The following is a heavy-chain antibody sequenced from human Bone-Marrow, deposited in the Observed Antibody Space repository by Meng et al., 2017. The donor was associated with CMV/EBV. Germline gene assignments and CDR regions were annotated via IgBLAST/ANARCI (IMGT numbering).Heavy chain of an antibody. V-gene: IGHV3-30*04. CDR1: GFTFSSYA. D-gene: IGHD4-23*01. J-gene: IGHJ5*02. CDR3: AKGDTVAKPNWFDP. CDR2: ISYDGSNK. Sequence: GGSLRLSCAASGFTFSSYAMHWVRQAPGKGLEWVAVISYDGSNKYYADSVKGRFTISRDNSKNTLYLQMDSLRAEDTAVYYCAKGDTVAKPNWFDPWGQGTLVTVSS.